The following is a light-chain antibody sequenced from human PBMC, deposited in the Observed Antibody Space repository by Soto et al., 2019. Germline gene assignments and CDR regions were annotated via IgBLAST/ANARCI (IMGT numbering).Light chain of an antibody. Sequence: EIVMTQSPATLSVSPGERATLSCRASQSVSSNLAWYQQKPGQAPRLLIYGASTRATGIPARFSGSGSGIEFTLTISSLQSEDFAVYYCQQCNNWPPEITFGQGTRLEIK. V-gene: IGKV3-15*01. CDR1: QSVSSN. CDR3: QQCNNWPPEIT. CDR2: GAS. J-gene: IGKJ5*01.